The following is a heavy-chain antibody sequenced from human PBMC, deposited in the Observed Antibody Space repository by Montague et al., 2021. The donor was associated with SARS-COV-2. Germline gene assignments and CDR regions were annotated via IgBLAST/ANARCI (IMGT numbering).Heavy chain of an antibody. CDR1: GGSINGYY. CDR3: AGTHFDWWLPFDI. D-gene: IGHD3-9*01. Sequence: SETLSLTCIVSGGSINGYYWSWIRQSPGKGLEWIGSIYHTGSTVYNPSLRSRVTILIETSKNQFSLKMTSVTTADRAVYFCAGTHFDWWLPFDIWGQGTMVTVSS. V-gene: IGHV4-59*01. CDR2: IYHTGST. J-gene: IGHJ3*02.